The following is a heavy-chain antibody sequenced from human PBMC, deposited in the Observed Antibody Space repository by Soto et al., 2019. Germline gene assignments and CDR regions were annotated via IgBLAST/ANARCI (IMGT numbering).Heavy chain of an antibody. V-gene: IGHV3-30*03. CDR2: ISRDGGTK. Sequence: QVQLVESGGGVVQPGRSLRLSCAVSGFTVSTYGMHWVRQAPGKGLEWVAVISRDGGTKYYADDVKGRFTISRDNSRNTLFLEMNSLRGDDMAVYYCTGEVASGYWGQGNLVTVSS. J-gene: IGHJ1*01. D-gene: IGHD2-8*02. CDR3: TGEVASGY. CDR1: GFTVSTYG.